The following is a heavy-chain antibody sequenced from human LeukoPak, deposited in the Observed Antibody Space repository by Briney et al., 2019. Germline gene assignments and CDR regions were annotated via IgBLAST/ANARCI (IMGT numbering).Heavy chain of an antibody. D-gene: IGHD3-10*01. V-gene: IGHV3-33*01. J-gene: IGHJ5*02. CDR2: IWHDGSHK. Sequence: GGSLRLSCAASGFAFNTYAMHWVRQAPGQGLEWVALIWHDGSHKFYSNSVRGQFTISRDNSKNTVSLQMNNLRPEDTAVYYCAREIFGSGSYPDLWGQGTLVTVSS. CDR1: GFAFNTYA. CDR3: AREIFGSGSYPDL.